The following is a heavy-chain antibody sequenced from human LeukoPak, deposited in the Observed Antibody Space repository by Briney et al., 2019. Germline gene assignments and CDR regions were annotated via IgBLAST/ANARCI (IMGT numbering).Heavy chain of an antibody. CDR2: INPNSGGT. D-gene: IGHD2-15*01. Sequence: GASLRVSCKASGFTFTGHFLHWVRQAPGQGLEWMGWINPNSGGTNYAQKFQGRVTMTRDTSISTAYMELSRLRSDDTAVYYCAETGGYNSGVFDYWGQGTLVTVSS. V-gene: IGHV1-2*02. CDR3: AETGGYNSGVFDY. CDR1: GFTFTGHF. J-gene: IGHJ4*02.